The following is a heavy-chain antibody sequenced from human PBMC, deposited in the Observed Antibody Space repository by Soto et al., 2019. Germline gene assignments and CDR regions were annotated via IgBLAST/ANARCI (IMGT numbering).Heavy chain of an antibody. CDR2: IITVFGLV. CDR1: GGTPSNSA. V-gene: IGHV1-69*01. D-gene: IGHD3-22*01. J-gene: IGHJ6*02. CDR3: AGGRIVVVGSRAYYGMDV. Sequence: QVHLLLQSGAEVKKPGSSVKVSCKASGGTPSNSAISWVRQAPGQGLEWMGGIITVFGLVKYAQNFQGRVTITADESTNTAYMELSSLRLEDTDVYYCAGGRIVVVGSRAYYGMDVWGQGTTVTVSS.